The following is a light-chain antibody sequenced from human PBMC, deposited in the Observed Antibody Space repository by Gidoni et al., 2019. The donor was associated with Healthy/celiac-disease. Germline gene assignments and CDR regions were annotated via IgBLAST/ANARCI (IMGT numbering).Light chain of an antibody. CDR1: QSVSSCY. J-gene: IGKJ2*01. CDR2: GAS. Sequence: IALTQSPVTLSLSPGERVTLSCRASQSVSSCYLAWYQQKPGQAPRLLISGASSRATGIPDRFSGSGSGTDFTLTISRLEPEDFAVYYCQQYGSSPPDTFGQGTKLEIK. CDR3: QQYGSSPPDT. V-gene: IGKV3-20*01.